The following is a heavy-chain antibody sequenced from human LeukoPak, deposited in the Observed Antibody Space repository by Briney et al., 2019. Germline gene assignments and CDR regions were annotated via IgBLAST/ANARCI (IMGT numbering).Heavy chain of an antibody. V-gene: IGHV3-21*01. CDR3: VRMSEDSGYESFDY. CDR1: GFTFSTYA. D-gene: IGHD5-12*01. J-gene: IGHJ4*02. CDR2: ISGSSDFI. Sequence: PGGSLRLSCAASGFTFSTYAMNWVRRAPGKGLEWVSSISGSSDFISYADSVKGRFTSSRDNAKNSLYLQMNSLRAEDTAVYSCVRMSEDSGYESFDYWGQGTLVTVSS.